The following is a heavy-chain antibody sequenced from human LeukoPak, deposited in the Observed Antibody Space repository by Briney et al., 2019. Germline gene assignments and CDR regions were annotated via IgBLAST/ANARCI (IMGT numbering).Heavy chain of an antibody. CDR2: IYYSGST. CDR3: ARQYGAGRYYYYMDV. J-gene: IGHJ6*03. CDR1: GGSISSYY. V-gene: IGHV4-59*01. Sequence: SETLSLTCNVSGGSISSYYWSWIRQPPGKGLEWIGYIYYSGSTNYHPSLKSRVTISVDTSKSQFALKLSSVTAADTAVYYCARQYGAGRYYYYMDVWGKGTTVTVSS. D-gene: IGHD3-10*01.